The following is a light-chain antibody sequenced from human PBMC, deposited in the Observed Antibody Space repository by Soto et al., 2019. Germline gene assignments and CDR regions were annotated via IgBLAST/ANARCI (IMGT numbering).Light chain of an antibody. CDR1: SSDVGAYDY. V-gene: IGLV2-14*03. CDR3: SSYTSSSTRV. J-gene: IGLJ1*01. CDR2: EVS. Sequence: QAALTQPDSVSGSPGQSITISCTGTSSDVGAYDYVSWYQQHPDKAPKLMIYEVSNRPSGVSDRFSDSKSVNTATLTISGLQAEDEADYYCSSYTSSSTRVFGTGTKVTVL.